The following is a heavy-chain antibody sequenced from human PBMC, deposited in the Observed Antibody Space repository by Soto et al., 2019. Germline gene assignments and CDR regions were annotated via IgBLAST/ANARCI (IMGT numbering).Heavy chain of an antibody. D-gene: IGHD3-10*01. CDR1: GGSFSGYH. V-gene: IGHV4-34*01. CDR2: IHQSGST. J-gene: IGHJ6*02. CDR3: ASRPYGSGSFYYYYAMDV. Sequence: SETLSLTCAVYGGSFSGYHWNWIRQPPGKGLEWIGDIHQSGSTSYNPSLKSRVTFSVDTSKSQFSLNLRSVTAADTAVYYCASRPYGSGSFYYYYAMDVWGQGTTVTVSS.